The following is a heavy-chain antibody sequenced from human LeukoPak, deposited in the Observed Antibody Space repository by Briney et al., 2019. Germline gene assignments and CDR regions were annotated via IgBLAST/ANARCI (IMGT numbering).Heavy chain of an antibody. V-gene: IGHV4-4*07. CDR1: GGSISSYY. CDR3: ARELTGYCSSTSCHSRDY. CDR2: IYTSGST. D-gene: IGHD2-2*03. Sequence: PSETLSLPCTVSGGSISSYYWSWIRQPAGKGLEWIGRIYTSGSTNYNPSLKSRVTMSVDTSKKQFSLKLSSVTAADTAVYYCARELTGYCSSTSCHSRDYGGQGTLVTVPS. J-gene: IGHJ4*02.